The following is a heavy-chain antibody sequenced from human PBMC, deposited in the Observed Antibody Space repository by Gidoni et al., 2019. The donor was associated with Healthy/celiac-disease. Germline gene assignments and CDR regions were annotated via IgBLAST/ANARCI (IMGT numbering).Heavy chain of an antibody. J-gene: IGHJ3*02. D-gene: IGHD5-12*01. V-gene: IGHV3-9*01. CDR1: GFTFDDYA. Sequence: EVQLVESGGGLVQPGRSLRLSCAASGFTFDDYAMHWVRQAPGKGLEWVSGISWNSGSIGYADSVKGRFTISRDNAKNSLYLQMNSLRAEDTALYYCARRDGYNSPRHAFDIWGQGTMVTVSS. CDR3: ARRDGYNSPRHAFDI. CDR2: ISWNSGSI.